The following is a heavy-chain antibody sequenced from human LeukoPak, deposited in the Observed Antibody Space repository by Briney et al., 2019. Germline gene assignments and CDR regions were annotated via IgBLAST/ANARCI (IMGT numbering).Heavy chain of an antibody. CDR3: AKSSGIAVAGNRYYGMDV. CDR2: ISSSGGST. V-gene: IGHV3-23*01. D-gene: IGHD6-19*01. J-gene: IGHJ6*02. Sequence: PGGSLRLSCAASGFTFSSYALSWVRQAPGKGLDWVSGISSSGGSTYYGDSVKGRLTISRDNSKNTLYLQMNSLRAEDTAVYYCAKSSGIAVAGNRYYGMDVWGQGTTVTVSS. CDR1: GFTFSSYA.